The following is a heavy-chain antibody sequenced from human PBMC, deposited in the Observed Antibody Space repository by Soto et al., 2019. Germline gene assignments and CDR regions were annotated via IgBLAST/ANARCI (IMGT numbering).Heavy chain of an antibody. Sequence: GASVKVSCKASGYTFTSYGISWVRQAPGQGLEWMGWISAYNGNTNYAQKLQGRVTMTTDTSTSTAYMELRSLRSDDTAVYYCARDKAYSSSWYPSHFDYWGQGTLVTVSS. CDR2: ISAYNGNT. V-gene: IGHV1-18*01. D-gene: IGHD6-13*01. CDR1: GYTFTSYG. J-gene: IGHJ4*02. CDR3: ARDKAYSSSWYPSHFDY.